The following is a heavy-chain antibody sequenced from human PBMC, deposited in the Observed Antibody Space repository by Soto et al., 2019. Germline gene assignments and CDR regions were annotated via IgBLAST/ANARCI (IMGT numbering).Heavy chain of an antibody. D-gene: IGHD4-17*01. Sequence: QVQLQESGPGLVKPSGTLSLTCAVSSGPISSSNWWRWVRQPPGKGLEWIGEIYHSGSTNYNPSLKSRVTIAVDKSKNQFPLKLSSVTAADPAVYYCVGAYDYCGSVSAFDILGQGTMVTVSS. J-gene: IGHJ3*02. CDR2: IYHSGST. CDR3: VGAYDYCGSVSAFDI. V-gene: IGHV4-4*02. CDR1: SGPISSSNW.